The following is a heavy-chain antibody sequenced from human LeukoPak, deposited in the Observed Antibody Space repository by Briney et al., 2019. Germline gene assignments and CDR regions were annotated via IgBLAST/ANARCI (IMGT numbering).Heavy chain of an antibody. V-gene: IGHV3-21*01. CDR2: ISGSGRTT. J-gene: IGHJ6*03. Sequence: GGSLRLSCAASGFTFSSYSMNWVRQAPGKGLEWVSAISGSGRTTYYADSVKGRFTISRDNAKNSLYLQMNSLRAEDTALYYCAKDGVVTTGDYWDYYYYMDVWGKGTTVTISS. CDR1: GFTFSSYS. D-gene: IGHD4-17*01. CDR3: AKDGVVTTGDYWDYYYYMDV.